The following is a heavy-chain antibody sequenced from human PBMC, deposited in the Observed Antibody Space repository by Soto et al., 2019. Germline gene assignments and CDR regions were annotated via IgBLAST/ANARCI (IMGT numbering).Heavy chain of an antibody. CDR2: INPSGGST. Sequence: QVQLVQSGAEVKKPGASVKVSCKASGYTFTSYYMHWVRQAPGQGLEWMGIINPSGGSTSYAQKFQGRVTMPRGTSTSPVYVELGSLRSEDTAVYYCARDSSSSEMDVWGQGTTVTVSS. CDR1: GYTFTSYY. J-gene: IGHJ6*02. V-gene: IGHV1-46*01. CDR3: ARDSSSSEMDV. D-gene: IGHD6-6*01.